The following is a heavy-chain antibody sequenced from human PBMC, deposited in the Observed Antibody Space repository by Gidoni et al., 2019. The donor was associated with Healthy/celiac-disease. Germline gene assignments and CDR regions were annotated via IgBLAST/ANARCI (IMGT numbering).Heavy chain of an antibody. J-gene: IGHJ5*02. V-gene: IGHV1-46*01. CDR3: ARGSLPESWFDP. Sequence: QVQLVQSVAEVTKPGASVKVSCKASGYTFTSYYMHWVRQAPGQGLAWMGIINPRGGSTSYAQKFQGRVTMTRDTATSTVYMELSSLRSEDTAVYYCARGSLPESWFDPWGQGTLVTVSS. CDR2: INPRGGST. CDR1: GYTFTSYY. D-gene: IGHD2-2*01.